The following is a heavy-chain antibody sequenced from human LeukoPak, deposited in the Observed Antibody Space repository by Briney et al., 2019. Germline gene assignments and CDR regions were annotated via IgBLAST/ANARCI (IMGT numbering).Heavy chain of an antibody. CDR2: ISGSGDNT. V-gene: IGHV3-23*01. Sequence: GGSLRLSCAASGFTFSSYAMNWVRQAPGKGLEWVPAISGSGDNTYYADSVRGRFTISRDNSKNTLYLEMNSLRAEDTAVYYCASPRYYFEYWGQGTLVTVSS. CDR3: ASPRYYFEY. CDR1: GFTFSSYA. J-gene: IGHJ4*02.